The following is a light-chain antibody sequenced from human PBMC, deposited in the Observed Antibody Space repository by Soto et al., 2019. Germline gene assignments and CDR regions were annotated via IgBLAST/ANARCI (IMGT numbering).Light chain of an antibody. CDR3: QQYGSSSWT. CDR1: QSISSSY. CDR2: GAS. V-gene: IGKV3-20*01. J-gene: IGKJ1*01. Sequence: EIVLVYSPGTVSLSPGTRSTLSCGASQSISSSYLAWYQQRPGQAPRLLIYGASSRATGIPDRFSGSGSGTEFTLTISRLEPEEFAVYYCQQYGSSSWTFGQGTKVDIK.